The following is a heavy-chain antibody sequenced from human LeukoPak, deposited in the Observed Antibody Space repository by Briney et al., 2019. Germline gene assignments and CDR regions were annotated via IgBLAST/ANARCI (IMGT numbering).Heavy chain of an antibody. J-gene: IGHJ3*02. V-gene: IGHV1-69*05. CDR3: ARDYPFYHYYDSSGYPSGAFDI. Sequence: GASVKVSCKASGGTFSSYAISWVRQAPGQGLEWMGRIIPIFGTANYAQKFQGRVTITTDESTSTAYMELSSLRSEDTAVYYCARDYPFYHYYDSSGYPSGAFDIWGQGTMVTVSS. CDR2: IIPIFGTA. CDR1: GGTFSSYA. D-gene: IGHD3-22*01.